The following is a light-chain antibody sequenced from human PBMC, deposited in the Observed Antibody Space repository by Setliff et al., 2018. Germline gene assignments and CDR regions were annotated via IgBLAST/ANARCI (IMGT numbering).Light chain of an antibody. CDR1: SRDVGYYNL. J-gene: IGLJ1*01. Sequence: ALTQPASVSGSPGQSITISCTGTSRDVGYYNLVSWYQQHPGKAPKVILYDFKTRPSGVSDRFSGSKSGNTASLTISGLQAEDEADYHCMSYTTIRTYVFGTGTKVTVL. CDR2: DFK. V-gene: IGLV2-14*02. CDR3: MSYTTIRTYV.